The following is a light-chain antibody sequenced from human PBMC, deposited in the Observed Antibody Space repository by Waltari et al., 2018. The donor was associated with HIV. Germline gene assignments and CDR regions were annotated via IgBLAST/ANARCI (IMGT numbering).Light chain of an antibody. CDR3: QQTADFPLT. V-gene: IGKV1-12*01. CDR2: RAS. Sequence: IQMTQSPSSLSASVGDRVTMTCRATQGISTSVAWYQQKPGEAPHLVIFRASGLQRGVPSRFRGSGSGTEFTLTIQDLQPEDSATYYCQQTADFPLTFGGGTKVEI. CDR1: QGISTS. J-gene: IGKJ4*01.